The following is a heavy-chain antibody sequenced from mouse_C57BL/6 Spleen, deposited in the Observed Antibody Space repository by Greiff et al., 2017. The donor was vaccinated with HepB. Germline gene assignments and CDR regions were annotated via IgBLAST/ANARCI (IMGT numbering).Heavy chain of an antibody. CDR3: TRGDYYGSSSPRFAY. J-gene: IGHJ3*01. D-gene: IGHD1-1*01. CDR2: IDPSDSYT. CDR1: GYTFTSYW. V-gene: IGHV1-50*01. Sequence: QVQLQQPGAELVKPGASVKLSCKASGYTFTSYWMQWVKQRPGQGLEWIGEIDPSDSYTNYNQKFKGKATLTVDTSSSTAYMQLSSLTSEDSAVYYCTRGDYYGSSSPRFAYWGQGTLVTVSA.